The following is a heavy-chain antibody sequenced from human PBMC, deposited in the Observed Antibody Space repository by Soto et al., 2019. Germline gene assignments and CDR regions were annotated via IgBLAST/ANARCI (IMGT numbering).Heavy chain of an antibody. CDR1: GFTFGNYW. V-gene: IGHV3-7*05. Sequence: EVQLVESGGGLVQPGGSLRLSCAASGFTFGNYWMSWVRQAPGKGLEWVANIKQDGSEKYYVDSVKGRFTISRDNTENSLYLQMNSLRAEDTAVYYCARVAWGFPFDYWGQGTLVTVSS. CDR2: IKQDGSEK. CDR3: ARVAWGFPFDY. D-gene: IGHD3-16*01. J-gene: IGHJ4*02.